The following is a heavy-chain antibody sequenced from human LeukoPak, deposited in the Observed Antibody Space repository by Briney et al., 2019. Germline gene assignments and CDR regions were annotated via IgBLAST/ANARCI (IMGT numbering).Heavy chain of an antibody. V-gene: IGHV4-39*01. CDR2: IYYSGSN. CDR1: GGSISSSSHY. J-gene: IGHJ4*02. D-gene: IGHD5-24*01. CDR3: ARRDGYIIGFFDY. Sequence: SETLSLTCTVSGGSISSSSHYWGWIRQPPGKGLEWIGSIYYSGSNYYNPSLKSRVTISVDTSKNQFSLKLSSVTAADTAVYYCARRDGYIIGFFDYWGQGTLVTVSS.